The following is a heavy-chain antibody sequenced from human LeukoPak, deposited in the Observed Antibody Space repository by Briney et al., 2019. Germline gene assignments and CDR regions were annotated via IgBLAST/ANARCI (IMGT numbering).Heavy chain of an antibody. CDR1: GYTFNGFY. D-gene: IGHD3-22*01. CDR2: ISAYNGNT. V-gene: IGHV1-18*04. Sequence: ASVKVSCKASGYTFNGFYLHWVRQAPGQGLEWMGRISAYNGNTNYAQKLQGRVTMTTDTSTRTAYMELRSLRSDDTAVYFCAREYYDYYEGFDYWGQGTLVTVSS. J-gene: IGHJ4*02. CDR3: AREYYDYYEGFDY.